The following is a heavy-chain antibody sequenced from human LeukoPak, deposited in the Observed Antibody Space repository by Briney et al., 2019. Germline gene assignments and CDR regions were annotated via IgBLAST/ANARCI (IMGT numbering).Heavy chain of an antibody. CDR1: GFTFSSYW. J-gene: IGHJ5*02. CDR3: ARGPLIGGSKSWFDP. CDR2: VNSDGSST. D-gene: IGHD7-27*01. V-gene: IGHV3-74*01. Sequence: PGGSLSLSCAASGFTFSSYWMHWVRQAPGKGLVWVSRVNSDGSSTNYADSVKGRFTISRDNAQNTLFLQMNSLRADDTAVYYCARGPLIGGSKSWFDPWGQGTLVTVSS.